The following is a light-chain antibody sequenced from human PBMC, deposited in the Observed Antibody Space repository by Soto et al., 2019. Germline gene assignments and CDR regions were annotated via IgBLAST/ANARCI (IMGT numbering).Light chain of an antibody. CDR1: QGISSY. CDR3: QQYYCYPSIT. Sequence: AIRMTQSPSSFSASTGDRVTITCRASQGISSYFAWYQQKPGKAPKLLIYAASTLQSGVPSRFSGSGSGTDFTLTISCAQSEDFATYYCQQYYCYPSITFGPGTKVDIK. CDR2: AAS. J-gene: IGKJ3*01. V-gene: IGKV1-8*01.